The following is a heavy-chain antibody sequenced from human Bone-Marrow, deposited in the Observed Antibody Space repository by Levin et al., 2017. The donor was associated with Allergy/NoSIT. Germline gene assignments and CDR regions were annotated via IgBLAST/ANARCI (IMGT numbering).Heavy chain of an antibody. CDR2: ISGSDDST. CDR1: GFIFSSSA. CDR3: AGHDGIVVVPAAMVG. J-gene: IGHJ4*02. V-gene: IGHV3-23*01. Sequence: GGSLRLSCAASGFIFSSSAMSWVRQAPGKGLEWVSSISGSDDSTYYTDSVKGRLTISRDNSKNTLYLQMNSLRAENTAIYYCAGHDGIVVVPAAMVGWGQGTLVTVSS. D-gene: IGHD2-2*01.